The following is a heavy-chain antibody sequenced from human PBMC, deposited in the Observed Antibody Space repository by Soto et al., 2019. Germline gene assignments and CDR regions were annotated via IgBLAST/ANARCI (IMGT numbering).Heavy chain of an antibody. D-gene: IGHD3-16*01. CDR2: MNPGSGKT. Sequence: ASVKVSCKASGYTFINYDISWVRQATGQGLEWMGWMNPGSGKTGYANKFQGRVTMTGDASTSTAHLELSSLTSEDTAVYYCARMASFGTLNWFDPWGQGTLVTVSS. CDR1: GYTFINYD. J-gene: IGHJ5*02. CDR3: ARMASFGTLNWFDP. V-gene: IGHV1-8*02.